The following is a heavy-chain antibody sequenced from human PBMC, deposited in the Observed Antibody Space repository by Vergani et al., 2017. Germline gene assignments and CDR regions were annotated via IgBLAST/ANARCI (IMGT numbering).Heavy chain of an antibody. CDR2: IYYSGST. Sequence: QVQLQESGPGLVKPSETLSLTCTVSGGSISSYYWSWIRQPPGKGLECIGYIYYSGSTNYNPSLKSRVTISVDTSKNQFSLKLSSVTAADTAVYYCARDRGIVGATTGGMDVWGQGTTVTVSS. CDR3: ARDRGIVGATTGGMDV. D-gene: IGHD1-26*01. J-gene: IGHJ6*02. CDR1: GGSISSYY. V-gene: IGHV4-59*01.